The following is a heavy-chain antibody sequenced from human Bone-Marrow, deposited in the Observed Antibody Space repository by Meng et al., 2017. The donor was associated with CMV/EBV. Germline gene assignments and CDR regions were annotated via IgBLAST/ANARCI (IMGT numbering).Heavy chain of an antibody. Sequence: SETLSLTCTVSGGSVSSGSYYWSWIQQPPGKGLEWIGYIYYSGSTNYNPSLKSRVTISVDTSKNQFSLKLSSVTAADTAVYYCARVDYDFWSGYWRLDPWGQGTLVTVSS. CDR3: ARVDYDFWSGYWRLDP. V-gene: IGHV4-61*01. D-gene: IGHD3-3*01. CDR2: IYYSGST. CDR1: GGSVSSGSYY. J-gene: IGHJ5*02.